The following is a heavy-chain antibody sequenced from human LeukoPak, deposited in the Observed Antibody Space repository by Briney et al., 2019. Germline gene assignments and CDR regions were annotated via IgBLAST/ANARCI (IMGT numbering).Heavy chain of an antibody. CDR1: GFTFKSYG. CDR2: ISYDGSDK. J-gene: IGHJ4*02. CDR3: ATGYSVEMATMPD. D-gene: IGHD5-24*01. V-gene: IGHV3-30*03. Sequence: GGSLRLSCAASGFTFKSYGMHWVRQAPGKGLEWVAAISYDGSDKYYVDSVKGRFTISRDNSKNTLYLQMDSLRSEDTAVYYCATGYSVEMATMPDWGQGTLVTVPS.